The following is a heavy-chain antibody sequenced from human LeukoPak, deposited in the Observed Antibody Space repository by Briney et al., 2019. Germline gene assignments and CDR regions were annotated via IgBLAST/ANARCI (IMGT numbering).Heavy chain of an antibody. CDR3: ARDQWEDY. J-gene: IGHJ4*02. CDR2: INHSGST. Sequence: SETLSLACAVYGGPFSGYYWSWIRQPPGKGLEWIGEINHSGSTNYNPSLKSRVTISVDTSKNQFSLKLSSVTAADTAVYYCARDQWEDYWGQGTLVTVSS. D-gene: IGHD1-26*01. V-gene: IGHV4-34*01. CDR1: GGPFSGYY.